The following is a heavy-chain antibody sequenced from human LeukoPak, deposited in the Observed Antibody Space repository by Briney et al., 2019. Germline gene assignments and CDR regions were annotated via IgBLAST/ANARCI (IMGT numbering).Heavy chain of an antibody. Sequence: GGSLRLSCAASGFTFDDYAMHWVRQAPGKGLEWVSGISWNSGSIGYADSVKGRFTISRDNAKNSLYLQMNSLRAEDTALYYCAKDNTYYYGSGSGGFDYWGQGTLVTVSS. CDR1: GFTFDDYA. J-gene: IGHJ4*02. CDR2: ISWNSGSI. D-gene: IGHD3-10*01. CDR3: AKDNTYYYGSGSGGFDY. V-gene: IGHV3-9*01.